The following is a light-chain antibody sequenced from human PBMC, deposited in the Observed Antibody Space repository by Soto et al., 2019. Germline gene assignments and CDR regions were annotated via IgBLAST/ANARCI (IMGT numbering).Light chain of an antibody. CDR3: HQLNSYPPA. J-gene: IGKJ5*01. V-gene: IGKV1-9*01. CDR1: QGISSS. Sequence: IQLTQSPSSLSASVGDRVTITCRASQGISSSLAWYQQKPGKAPKLLIYAASTLQSGVPSRFSGSGSGTDFTLTISSMQPEDFASYYCHQLNSYPPAFGQGTRLEIK. CDR2: AAS.